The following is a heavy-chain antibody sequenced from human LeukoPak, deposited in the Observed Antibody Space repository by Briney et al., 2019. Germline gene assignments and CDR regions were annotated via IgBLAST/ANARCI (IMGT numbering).Heavy chain of an antibody. CDR2: LNPNSGVT. CDR1: VYNLIPYY. D-gene: IGHD5-24*01. CDR3: ARGNAMATIRVTDY. V-gene: IGHV1-2*02. J-gene: IGHJ4*02. Sequence: ASVKVSFKASVYNLIPYYIHWVRQAPGQGLEWMGWLNPNSGVTNYAQRFQGRVTMTRDTSISTAYMEPSSLRSDDTAVYYCARGNAMATIRVTDYWGQGTLVTVSS.